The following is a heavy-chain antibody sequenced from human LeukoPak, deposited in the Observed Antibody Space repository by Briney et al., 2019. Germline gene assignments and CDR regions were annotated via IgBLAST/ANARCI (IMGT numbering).Heavy chain of an antibody. D-gene: IGHD6-13*01. J-gene: IGHJ5*02. Sequence: QSGGSLRLSCAASGFTFAMHWVRQAPGKGLEWVPIISYDGSNKYYADSVKGRFTISRDNSKNTLYLQMNSLRTEDTAVYYCARGDKQLVFNRNKGGFDPWGQGTLVTVSS. CDR3: ARGDKQLVFNRNKGGFDP. V-gene: IGHV3-30*04. CDR2: ISYDGSNK. CDR1: GFTFA.